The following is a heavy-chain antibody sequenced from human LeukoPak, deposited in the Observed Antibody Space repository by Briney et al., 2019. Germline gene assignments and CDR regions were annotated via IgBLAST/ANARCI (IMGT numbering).Heavy chain of an antibody. D-gene: IGHD5-12*01. CDR2: IIPILGIA. J-gene: IGHJ4*02. CDR1: GGTFSSYA. V-gene: IGHV1-69*04. CDR3: ASLRGWIDFDY. Sequence: ASVKVSCKASGGTFSSYAISWVRQAPGQGLEWMGRIIPILGIANYAQKFQGRVTITADKSTRTAYMELSSLRSEDTAVYYCASLRGWIDFDYWGQGTLVTVSS.